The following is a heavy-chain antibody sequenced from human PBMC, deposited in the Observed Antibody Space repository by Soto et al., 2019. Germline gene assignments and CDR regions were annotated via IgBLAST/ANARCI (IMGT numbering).Heavy chain of an antibody. D-gene: IGHD2-8*01. CDR2: ITGSGGST. CDR1: GFTLSTYA. J-gene: IGHJ3*02. Sequence: EVQLLESGGGLVQPGGSLRLSCVASGFTLSTYAMSWVRQAPGKGLEWVSGITGSGGSTYYADSVKGRFTISRDHSKSTESLHMNILSAEATAVYCCVKHRGNPSGVFGIWGQGTTVTVSS. V-gene: IGHV3-23*01. CDR3: VKHRGNPSGVFGI.